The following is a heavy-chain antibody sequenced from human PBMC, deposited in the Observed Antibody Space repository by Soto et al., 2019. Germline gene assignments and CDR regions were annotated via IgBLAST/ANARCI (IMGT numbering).Heavy chain of an antibody. CDR2: ISSSGSTI. Sequence: GGSLRLSCAASGSTFSDYYMSWIRQAPGKGLEWVSYISSSGSTIYYADSVKGRSTISRDNAKNSLYLQMNSLRAEDTAVYYCARVPKQPTVNRVDYYYGMDVWGQGTTVTVSS. D-gene: IGHD4-17*01. CDR3: ARVPKQPTVNRVDYYYGMDV. CDR1: GSTFSDYY. V-gene: IGHV3-11*01. J-gene: IGHJ6*02.